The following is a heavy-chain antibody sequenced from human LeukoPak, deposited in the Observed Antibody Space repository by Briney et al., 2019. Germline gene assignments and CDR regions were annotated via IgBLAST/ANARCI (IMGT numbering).Heavy chain of an antibody. CDR3: ASGGESQYYYDSSGCCAY. J-gene: IGHJ4*02. V-gene: IGHV7-4-1*02. CDR1: GYTFSRYA. CDR2: INPKTGNP. D-gene: IGHD3-22*01. Sequence: ASVTVSCKASGYTFSRYAMNWVRQAPGQGLEWMGWINPKTGNPTYAQGFTGRFVFYLDTSVTTAYVQISSLKDDDTAVYYCASGGESQYYYDSSGCCAYWGQGPLITVSS.